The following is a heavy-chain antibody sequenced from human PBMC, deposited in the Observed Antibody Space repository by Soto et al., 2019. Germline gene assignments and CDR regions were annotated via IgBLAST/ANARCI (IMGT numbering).Heavy chain of an antibody. J-gene: IGHJ3*02. D-gene: IGHD3-10*01. V-gene: IGHV3-7*01. CDR1: GFTFSSFW. Sequence: PGGSLRLSCAASGFTFSSFWMSWVRQAPGQGLEWVANMKHDGSEKYSVDSVKGRFIISRDNAKNSLYLQMNSLRAEDTAVYYCARHYRGAFDIWGQGTMVTVSS. CDR2: MKHDGSEK. CDR3: ARHYRGAFDI.